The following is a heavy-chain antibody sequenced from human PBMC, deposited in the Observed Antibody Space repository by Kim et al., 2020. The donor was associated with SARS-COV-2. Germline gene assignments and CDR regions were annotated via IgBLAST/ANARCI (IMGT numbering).Heavy chain of an antibody. D-gene: IGHD6-6*01. V-gene: IGHV4-39*01. Sequence: SETLSLTCTVSGGSISSSNYYWGWIRQPPGKGLEWIGYIYYSGNTYYNPSLKSRVTVSVDTSKNQFSLKLSSVTAADTAVYYCARTIAGRPAAFDIWGQGTTVTVSS. CDR1: GGSISSSNYY. CDR2: IYYSGNT. J-gene: IGHJ3*02. CDR3: ARTIAGRPAAFDI.